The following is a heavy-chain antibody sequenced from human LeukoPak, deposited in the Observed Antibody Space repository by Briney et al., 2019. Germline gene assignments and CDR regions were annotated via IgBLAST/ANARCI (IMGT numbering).Heavy chain of an antibody. V-gene: IGHV3-74*01. D-gene: IGHD3-10*01. Sequence: GGSLRLSCAASGFVFSGYWMHWIRRAPGKGLVGVSRINSDGSTSYADSVEGRFTIARDNAKNTMYLKMNSLRGEYTPVYHCAGHYGSGRYHYYYMGVWGRGTTVTVSS. J-gene: IGHJ6*03. CDR3: AGHYGSGRYHYYYMGV. CDR2: INSDGST. CDR1: GFVFSGYW.